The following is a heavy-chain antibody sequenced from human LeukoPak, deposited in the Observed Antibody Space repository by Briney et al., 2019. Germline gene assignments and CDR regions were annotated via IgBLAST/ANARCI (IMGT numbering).Heavy chain of an antibody. CDR3: ARNILFAFDI. D-gene: IGHD2/OR15-2a*01. V-gene: IGHV3-53*01. CDR2: IYNDGST. J-gene: IGHJ3*02. CDR1: GLTVSSSY. Sequence: GGSLRLSCAASGLTVSSSYMSWVRQAPGKGLEWVSIIYNDGSTYYADSMKGRFTISRDNSKNMLYLQVNSLRAEDTAMYYCARNILFAFDIWGQGTMVTVSS.